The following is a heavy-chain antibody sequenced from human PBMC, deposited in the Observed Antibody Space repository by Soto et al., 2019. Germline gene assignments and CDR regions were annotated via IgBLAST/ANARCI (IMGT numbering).Heavy chain of an antibody. D-gene: IGHD6-13*01. CDR3: AKNQGIAASHGID. Sequence: QVQLVESGGGVVQPGRSLGLSCAASGFTFNHYGMHWVRQAPGKGLEWVAAISNDGSDKSYADSVKGRLTSSIDNSKNTLYLQMNSLRAEDTAVYYWAKNQGIAASHGIDWGQGTMVTVSS. CDR1: GFTFNHYG. CDR2: ISNDGSDK. J-gene: IGHJ3*01. V-gene: IGHV3-30*18.